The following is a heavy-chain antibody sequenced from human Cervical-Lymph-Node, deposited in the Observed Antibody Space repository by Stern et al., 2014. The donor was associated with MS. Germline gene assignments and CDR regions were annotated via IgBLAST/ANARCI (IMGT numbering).Heavy chain of an antibody. CDR1: GGSINSYY. CDR3: ARGWSSNGWYVGLY. J-gene: IGHJ4*02. D-gene: IGHD6-19*01. V-gene: IGHV4-59*01. CDR2: INDSGST. Sequence: QVQLQESGPGLVKPSETLSLTCTVSGGSINSYYWSWIRQPPGKGLEWIGDINDSGSTNYNPSLKSRVTISVDTSKNQFSLKLSFVNAADTAVYYCARGWSSNGWYVGLYWGRGTLVTVSS.